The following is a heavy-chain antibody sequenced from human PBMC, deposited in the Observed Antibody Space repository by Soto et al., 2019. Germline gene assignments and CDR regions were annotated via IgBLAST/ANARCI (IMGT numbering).Heavy chain of an antibody. D-gene: IGHD2-15*01. CDR1: GGSSSYY. Sequence: PSETLSLTFAVSGGSSSYYWTWIRQPPNKGLEWIADINHSGDTKYNPSLKSRVTISVDTSKRQFSLTLTSVTAADTAMYYCANEGHCNNDGDSCYLDWFDPWGQGTLVTVSS. J-gene: IGHJ5*02. CDR3: ANEGHCNNDGDSCYLDWFDP. V-gene: IGHV4-34*01. CDR2: INHSGDT.